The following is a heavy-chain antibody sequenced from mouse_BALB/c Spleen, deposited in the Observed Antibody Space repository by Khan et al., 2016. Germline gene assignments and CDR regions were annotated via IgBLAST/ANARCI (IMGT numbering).Heavy chain of an antibody. J-gene: IGHJ1*01. CDR1: GFDFSRYW. CDR3: ASTFGYFDV. CDR2: INQDSSTI. V-gene: IGHV4-1*02. Sequence: EVKLLESGGGLVQPGGSLKLSCAASGFDFSRYWMSWVRQAPGKGLEWIGEINQDSSTINYTPSLKDKFIISRDNAKNTMYLKMSKVRSEDTALYYCASTFGYFDVWGAGTTFTVSS.